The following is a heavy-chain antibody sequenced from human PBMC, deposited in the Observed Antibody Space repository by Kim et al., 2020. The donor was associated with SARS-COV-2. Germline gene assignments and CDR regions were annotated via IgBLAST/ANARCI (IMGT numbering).Heavy chain of an antibody. CDR3: ARDRRYCSSISCSPPNWFDP. D-gene: IGHD2-2*01. Sequence: SVKVSCKASGGTFNNYAISWVRQAPGQGLEWMGAIIPIFGTANYAQKFQGRVTITADESTSTAYMELSSLRSEDTAVYYCARDRRYCSSISCSPPNWFDPWGQGTLVTVSS. V-gene: IGHV1-69*13. CDR2: IIPIFGTA. CDR1: GGTFNNYA. J-gene: IGHJ5*02.